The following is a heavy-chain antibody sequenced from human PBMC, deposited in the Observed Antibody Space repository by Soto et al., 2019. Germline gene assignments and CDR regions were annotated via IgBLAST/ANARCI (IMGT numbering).Heavy chain of an antibody. Sequence: GGSLRLSCAASGFTVSSNFMTWVRQAPGKGLEWVSVIYTTGSTYYADSVKGRFTISRDNSKNTLFLQMNSLRAEDTAVYYCVRENYYYGMDVWGQGTAVTVSS. J-gene: IGHJ6*02. CDR2: IYTTGST. V-gene: IGHV3-66*01. CDR1: GFTVSSNF. CDR3: VRENYYYGMDV.